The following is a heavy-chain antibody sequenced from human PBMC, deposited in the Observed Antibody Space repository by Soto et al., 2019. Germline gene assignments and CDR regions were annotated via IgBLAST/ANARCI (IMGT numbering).Heavy chain of an antibody. CDR1: GGSFSVYY. J-gene: IGHJ6*02. CDR3: ARPMGGVSQDYGMDV. CDR2: INHSGST. V-gene: IGHV4-34*01. Sequence: PSETLSLTCAVYGGSFSVYYWSWIRQPPGKGLEWIGEINHSGSTNYNPSLKSRVTISVDTSKNQFSLKLSSVTAADTAVYYCARPMGGVSQDYGMDVWGQGTTVTVSS. D-gene: IGHD3-10*01.